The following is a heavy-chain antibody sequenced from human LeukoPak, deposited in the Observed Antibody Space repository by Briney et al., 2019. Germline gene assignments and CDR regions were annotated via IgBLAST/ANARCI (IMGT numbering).Heavy chain of an antibody. CDR2: IKQDGSEK. J-gene: IGHJ4*02. V-gene: IGHV3-7*01. Sequence: GGSLRLSCAASGFTFSSAWINWVRQAPGKGLEWVANIKQDGSEKYYVDSVKGRFTISRDNAKNSLYLQMNSLRAEDTAVYYCARVFRPADYFDYWGQGTLVTVSS. CDR1: GFTFSSAW. CDR3: ARVFRPADYFDY.